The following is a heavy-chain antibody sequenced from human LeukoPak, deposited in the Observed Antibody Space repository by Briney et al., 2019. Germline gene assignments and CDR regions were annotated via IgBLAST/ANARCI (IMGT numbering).Heavy chain of an antibody. D-gene: IGHD4-23*01. V-gene: IGHV4-4*07. CDR1: GDSIRSYY. Sequence: SETLSLTCSVSGDSIRSYYWSWIRQPAGKGLEWIGRIYSSGSTNYNPSLKSRVSMSVDTSKNQFSLKLTSVTAADTAVYYCARGGKATVVTMWGQGILVTVSS. CDR2: IYSSGST. CDR3: ARGGKATVVTM. J-gene: IGHJ4*02.